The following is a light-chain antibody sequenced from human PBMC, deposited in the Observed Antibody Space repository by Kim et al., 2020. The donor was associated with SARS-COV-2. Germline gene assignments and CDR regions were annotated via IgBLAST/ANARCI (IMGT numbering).Light chain of an antibody. J-gene: IGKJ4*01. Sequence: STGERATLSCRASQSVSSTYLAWYQQKPGQAPRLLIYGATSRATGIPDRFSGSGSGTDFTLTISRLEPDDFAVYFCQQYVNSPLTFGGGTKVDIK. CDR3: QQYVNSPLT. CDR2: GAT. V-gene: IGKV3-20*01. CDR1: QSVSSTY.